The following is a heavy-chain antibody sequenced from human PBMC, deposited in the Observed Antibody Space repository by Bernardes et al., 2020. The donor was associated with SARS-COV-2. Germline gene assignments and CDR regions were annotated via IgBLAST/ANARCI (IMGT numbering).Heavy chain of an antibody. CDR3: ARGEDYWGQGTLVTVYGMDV. J-gene: IGHJ6*02. CDR1: GFTVSSNY. D-gene: IGHD7-27*01. V-gene: IGHV3-53*01. Sequence: GSLRLSCAASGFTVSSNYMTWVRQAPGKGLEWVSVIFTGGTTYYAESVKGRFTISRDNSKNTLYLQMNSLRAEDTAVYYCARGEDYWGQGTLVTVYGMDVWGQGTTVTVSS. CDR2: IFTGGTT.